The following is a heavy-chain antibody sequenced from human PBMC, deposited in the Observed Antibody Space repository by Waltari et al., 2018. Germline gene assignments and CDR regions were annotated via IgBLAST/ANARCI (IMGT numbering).Heavy chain of an antibody. CDR2: IYYSGST. J-gene: IGHJ5*02. D-gene: IGHD4-17*01. V-gene: IGHV4-30-4*08. CDR3: VRCSYAIDDYGDYGWFDP. CDR1: GGSISRGDYY. Sequence: QVQLQESGPGLVKPSQTLSLTCTVSGGSISRGDYYWSWIRQPPGKGLEWIGYIYYSGSTYYNPSLKSRVTISVDTSKNQFSLKLSSVTAADTAVYYCVRCSYAIDDYGDYGWFDPWGQGTLVTVSS.